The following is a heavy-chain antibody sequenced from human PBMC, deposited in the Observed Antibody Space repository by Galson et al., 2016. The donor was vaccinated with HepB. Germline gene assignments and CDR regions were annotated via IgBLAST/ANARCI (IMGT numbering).Heavy chain of an antibody. Sequence: ETXXXTCTVXXXSIXXXYXXXIRXXXGKAXXWIXXRFYSGXXDYXSXLKSXXTISVDTSKNQFSLKLSSVTAADTALYYCXXTYCXADCSHVYAFDFWGQXXMVXVSS. V-gene: IGHV4-59*01. CDR2: RFYSGXX. CDR3: XXTYCXADCSHVYAFDF. D-gene: IGHD2-21*01. J-gene: IGHJ3*01. CDR1: XXSIXXXY.